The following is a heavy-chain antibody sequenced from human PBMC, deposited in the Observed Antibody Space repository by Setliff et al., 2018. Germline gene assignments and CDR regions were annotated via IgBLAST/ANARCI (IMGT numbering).Heavy chain of an antibody. CDR1: GGSISSSY. V-gene: IGHV4-59*01. J-gene: IGHJ4*02. Sequence: SETLSLTCTVSGGSISSSYWSWIRQPPGKGLEWIGYFYHSGSMNYSPSLKGRVTISVDTSKNQFSLKLSSVTAADTAVYYCARDSALHSYHYDSSGYLDYWGQGALVTVSS. CDR3: ARDSALHSYHYDSSGYLDY. CDR2: FYHSGSM. D-gene: IGHD3-22*01.